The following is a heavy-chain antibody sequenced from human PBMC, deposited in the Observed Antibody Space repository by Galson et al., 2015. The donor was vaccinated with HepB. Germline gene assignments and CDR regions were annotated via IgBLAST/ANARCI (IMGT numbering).Heavy chain of an antibody. CDR2: FDPKDGET. V-gene: IGHV1-24*01. CDR3: ATEGYYDSSGYPDSAEYFQH. J-gene: IGHJ1*01. CDR1: GYTLTELS. Sequence: SVKVSCKVSGYTLTELSMHWVRQAPGKGLEWMGGFDPKDGETIYAQKFQGRVTMTEDTSTDTAYMELSSLRSEDTAVYYCATEGYYDSSGYPDSAEYFQHWGQGTLVTVSS. D-gene: IGHD3-22*01.